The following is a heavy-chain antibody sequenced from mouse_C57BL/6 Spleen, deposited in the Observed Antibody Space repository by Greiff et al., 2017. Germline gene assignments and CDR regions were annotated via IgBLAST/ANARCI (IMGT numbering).Heavy chain of an antibody. Sequence: ESGPGLVKPSQSLSLTCSVTGYSITSGYYWNWIRQFPGNKLEWMGYISYDGSNNYNPSLKNRISITRDTSKNQFFLKLNSVTTEDTATEYCARGDDGYHWYFDVWGTGTTVTVSS. CDR1: GYSITSGYY. J-gene: IGHJ1*03. V-gene: IGHV3-6*01. D-gene: IGHD2-3*01. CDR3: ARGDDGYHWYFDV. CDR2: ISYDGSN.